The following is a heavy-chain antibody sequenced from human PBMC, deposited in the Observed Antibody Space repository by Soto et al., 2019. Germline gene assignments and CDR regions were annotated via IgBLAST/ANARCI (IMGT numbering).Heavy chain of an antibody. CDR1: GGSVSSGSYY. CDR2: IYYSGST. J-gene: IGHJ3*02. Sequence: SETLSLTCTVSGGSVSSGSYYWSWIRQPPGKGLEWIGYIYYSGSTNYNPSLKSRVTISVDTSKNQFPLKLSSVTAADTAVYYCARGSMIVVVTDDAFDIWGQGTMVTVSS. D-gene: IGHD3-22*01. V-gene: IGHV4-61*01. CDR3: ARGSMIVVVTDDAFDI.